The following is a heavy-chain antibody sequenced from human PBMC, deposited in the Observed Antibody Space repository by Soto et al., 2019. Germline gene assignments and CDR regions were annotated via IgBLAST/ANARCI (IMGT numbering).Heavy chain of an antibody. D-gene: IGHD5-12*01. CDR2: IYSGGST. Sequence: GGSLRLSCAASGFTVSSNYMSWVRQAPGKGLEWVSVIYSGGSTYYADSVKGRFTISRDNSKNTLYLQMNSLRAEDTAVYYCARERGYSGYDPPYYFDYWGQGTLVTVSS. CDR3: ARERGYSGYDPPYYFDY. J-gene: IGHJ4*02. CDR1: GFTVSSNY. V-gene: IGHV3-53*01.